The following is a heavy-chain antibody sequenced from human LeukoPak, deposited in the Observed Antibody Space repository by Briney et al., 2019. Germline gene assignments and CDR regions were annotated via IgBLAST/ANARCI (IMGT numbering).Heavy chain of an antibody. J-gene: IGHJ4*02. V-gene: IGHV3-74*01. CDR2: INSGGTVT. CDR3: ARGGYHAYYLDY. D-gene: IGHD5-18*01. Sequence: GGSLRLSCAASGFTFSSYSMSWVRQAPGKGLVGVSRINSGGTVTNYADSVKGRLTIPRDNAKNTLSLQMNSLRAEDTAVYYCARGGYHAYYLDYWGQGSLVTVSS. CDR1: GFTFSSYS.